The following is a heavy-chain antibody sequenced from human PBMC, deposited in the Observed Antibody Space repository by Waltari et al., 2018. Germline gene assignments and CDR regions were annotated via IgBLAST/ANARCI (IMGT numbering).Heavy chain of an antibody. D-gene: IGHD6-19*01. CDR1: GYTFTSYG. CDR3: ARVPHRSTGWLQAPYNFDF. V-gene: IGHV1-18*01. Sequence: QVQLVQSGNEVKKPGASVKVYCKASGYTFTSYGISWVRQAPGQGLEWMGWVSVFNGHTNYAQRLQGRVSMTADTSTSTSYMELRSLISDDTAVYYCARVPHRSTGWLQAPYNFDFWGQGTLVTVSS. J-gene: IGHJ4*02. CDR2: VSVFNGHT.